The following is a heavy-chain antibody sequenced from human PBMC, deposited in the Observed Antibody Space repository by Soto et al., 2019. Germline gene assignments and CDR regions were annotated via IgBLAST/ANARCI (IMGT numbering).Heavy chain of an antibody. CDR3: ARDLPTVYFYDSSGYYADFDY. CDR2: ISAYNGNT. V-gene: IGHV1-18*01. Sequence: ALVKVSCKASGYTFTTYGISWVRQAPGQGLEWMGWISAYNGNTNYAQKLQGRVTMTTDTSTSTAYMELRSLRSDDTAVYYCARDLPTVYFYDSSGYYADFDYWGQGTLVTVSS. CDR1: GYTFTTYG. J-gene: IGHJ4*02. D-gene: IGHD3-22*01.